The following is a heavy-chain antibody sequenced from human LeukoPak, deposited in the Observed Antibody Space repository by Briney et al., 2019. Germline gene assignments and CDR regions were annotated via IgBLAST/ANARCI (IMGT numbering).Heavy chain of an antibody. CDR3: AKDLMSSWYNQPLGY. J-gene: IGHJ4*02. Sequence: GGSLRLSCAASGFTFSSYSMNWVRQAPGKGLEWVSYISSSSSTIYYADSVKGRFTISRDNAKNSLYLQMNSLRAEDTAVYYCAKDLMSSWYNQPLGYWGQGTLVTVSS. D-gene: IGHD6-13*01. CDR2: ISSSSSTI. V-gene: IGHV3-48*01. CDR1: GFTFSSYS.